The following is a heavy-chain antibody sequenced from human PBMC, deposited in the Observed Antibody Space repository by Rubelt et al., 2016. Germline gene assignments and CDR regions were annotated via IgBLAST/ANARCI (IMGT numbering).Heavy chain of an antibody. V-gene: IGHV3-33*05. CDR2: ISYDGSNE. D-gene: IGHD3-10*01. CDR3: ARGEDGSGSYLYTDYYYGMDV. Sequence: GFTFSSYGMHWVRQAPGQGLEWVAVISYDGSNEYYADSVKGRFTISRDNSKNTLYLQMNSLRAEDTAVYYCARGEDGSGSYLYTDYYYGMDVWGQGTTVTVSS. CDR1: GFTFSSYG. J-gene: IGHJ6*02.